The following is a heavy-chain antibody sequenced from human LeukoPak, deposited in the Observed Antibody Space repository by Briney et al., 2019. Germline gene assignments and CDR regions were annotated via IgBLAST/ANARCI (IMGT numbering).Heavy chain of an antibody. Sequence: GGSLRLSCAASGFTFSSYWMHWVRQAPGKGLVWVSRINSDGSSTSYADSVKGRFTISRDNAKNSLYLQMNSLRAEDTAVYYCARVKYCSSTSCYARAAAGTLHYFDYWGQGTLVTVSS. D-gene: IGHD2-2*01. CDR2: INSDGSST. CDR1: GFTFSSYW. CDR3: ARVKYCSSTSCYARAAAGTLHYFDY. J-gene: IGHJ4*02. V-gene: IGHV3-74*01.